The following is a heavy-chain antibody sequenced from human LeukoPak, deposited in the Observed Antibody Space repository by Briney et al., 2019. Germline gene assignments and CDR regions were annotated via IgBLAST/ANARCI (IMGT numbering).Heavy chain of an antibody. Sequence: GGSLGLSCAASGFTFSSYPMSWVRQAPGKGLQWVSAISGGGASTYYADSVKGRFTISRDNSKNTLYLQMNSLRAEDTAVYYCARDSIAAALDYWGQGTLVTVSS. D-gene: IGHD6-13*01. V-gene: IGHV3-23*01. J-gene: IGHJ4*02. CDR2: ISGGGAST. CDR3: ARDSIAAALDY. CDR1: GFTFSSYP.